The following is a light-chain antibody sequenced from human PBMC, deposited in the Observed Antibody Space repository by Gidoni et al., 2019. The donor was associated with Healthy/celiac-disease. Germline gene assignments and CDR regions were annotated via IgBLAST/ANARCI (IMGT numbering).Light chain of an antibody. J-gene: IGLJ1*01. CDR3: CSYAGSYTL. Sequence: QSALTQPRPVAGSPGQSVTISCTGTSSDVGGYNYVSWYQQHPGKAPKLMIYDVSKRPSGVPDRFSGSKSGNTASLTISGLQAEDEADYYCCSYAGSYTLFGTGTKVTVL. CDR1: SSDVGGYNY. CDR2: DVS. V-gene: IGLV2-11*01.